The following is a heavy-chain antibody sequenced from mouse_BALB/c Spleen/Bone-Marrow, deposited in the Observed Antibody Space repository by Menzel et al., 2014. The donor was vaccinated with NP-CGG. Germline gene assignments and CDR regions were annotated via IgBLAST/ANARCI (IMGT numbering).Heavy chain of an antibody. V-gene: IGHV14-3*02. J-gene: IGHJ3*01. Sequence: EVKLVESGAELVKPRASVKLSCTASGFNIKDTYMHWVKQRPEQGLEWIGRIDPANGNTKYDPKFQGKATITADTSSNTAYLQLSSLTSEDTAVYYCARNYGYGKSFAYWGQGTLVTVSA. CDR2: IDPANGNT. CDR3: ARNYGYGKSFAY. D-gene: IGHD2-2*01. CDR1: GFNIKDTY.